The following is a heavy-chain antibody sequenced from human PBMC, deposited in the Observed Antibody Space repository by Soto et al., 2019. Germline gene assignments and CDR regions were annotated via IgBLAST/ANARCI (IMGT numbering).Heavy chain of an antibody. J-gene: IGHJ4*02. CDR2: IYPGDSDT. V-gene: IGHV5-51*01. D-gene: IGHD3-22*01. Sequence: GESLKISCKGSGYSFTSYWIGWVRQMPGKGLEWMWIIYPGDSDTRYSPSFQGQVTISADKSISTAYLQWSSLKASDTAMHYCARYADYYDRVIDYWGQGTLVTVSS. CDR3: ARYADYYDRVIDY. CDR1: GYSFTSYW.